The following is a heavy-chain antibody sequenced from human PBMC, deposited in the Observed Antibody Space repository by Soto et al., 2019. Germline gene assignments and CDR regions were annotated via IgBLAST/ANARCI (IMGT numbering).Heavy chain of an antibody. J-gene: IGHJ6*02. CDR3: ARGKGMEENYYYYGMDV. D-gene: IGHD1-1*01. CDR2: INGGNGHT. CDR1: GYTFSTYA. Sequence: GASVKVSCKASGYTFSTYALHWVRQVPGQGLEWMGWINGGNGHTRYSQKFKDRVTISRDTPASTAYMELSGLRSEDTAVYYCARGKGMEENYYYYGMDVWGQGTTVTVSS. V-gene: IGHV1-3*01.